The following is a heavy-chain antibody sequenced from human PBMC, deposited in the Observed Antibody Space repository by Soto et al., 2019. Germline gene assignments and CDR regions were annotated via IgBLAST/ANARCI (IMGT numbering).Heavy chain of an antibody. CDR3: ARGLTTGLIVVPLGY. D-gene: IGHD3-22*01. Sequence: GGSLRLSCAASGFTFSSYSMNWVRQAPGKGLEWVSSISSSSSYIYYADSVKGRFTISRDNAKNSLYLQMNSLRAEDTAVYYCARGLTTGLIVVPLGYWGQGTLVTVSS. J-gene: IGHJ4*02. CDR2: ISSSSSYI. CDR1: GFTFSSYS. V-gene: IGHV3-21*01.